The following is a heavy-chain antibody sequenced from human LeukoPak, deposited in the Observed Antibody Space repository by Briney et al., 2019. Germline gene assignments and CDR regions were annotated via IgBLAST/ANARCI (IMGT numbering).Heavy chain of an antibody. CDR1: GGSISSYY. J-gene: IGHJ4*02. Sequence: SETLPLTCTVSGGSISSYYWSWIRQPPGMGLEWIGYIYYSGTTNYNSSLKSRVTISVDMSKNHFSLKLSSVTAADTAVYYCARGRAPHYFDYWGQGTLATVSS. CDR3: ARGRAPHYFDY. V-gene: IGHV4-59*01. CDR2: IYYSGTT.